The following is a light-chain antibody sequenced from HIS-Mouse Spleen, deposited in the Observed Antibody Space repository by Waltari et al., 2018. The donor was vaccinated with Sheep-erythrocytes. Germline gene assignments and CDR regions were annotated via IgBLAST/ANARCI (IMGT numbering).Light chain of an antibody. V-gene: IGLV3-1*01. CDR3: QAWDSSIVV. Sequence: SSELTQPPSVSVSPGQTASITCSGDKLGDTYACWYQQKPSQTPVLVIYQDTKRPSGIPERFSGSNTGNTATLTISGTQAMDEADYYCQAWDSSIVVVGGGNKLTVL. J-gene: IGLJ2*01. CDR1: KLGDTY. CDR2: QDT.